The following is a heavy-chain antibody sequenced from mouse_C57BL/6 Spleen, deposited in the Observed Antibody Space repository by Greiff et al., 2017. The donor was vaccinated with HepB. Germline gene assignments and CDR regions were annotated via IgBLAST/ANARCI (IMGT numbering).Heavy chain of an antibody. V-gene: IGHV1-55*01. CDR1: GYTFTSYW. CDR2: IYPGSGST. D-gene: IGHD2-5*01. J-gene: IGHJ3*01. CDR3: ARGLYYSNSGFAY. Sequence: QVQLQQPGAELVKPGASVKMSCKASGYTFTSYWITWVKQRPGQGLEWIGDIYPGSGSTNYNEKFKSKATLTVDTSSSTAYMQLSSLTSEDSAVYYCARGLYYSNSGFAYWGQGTLVTVSA.